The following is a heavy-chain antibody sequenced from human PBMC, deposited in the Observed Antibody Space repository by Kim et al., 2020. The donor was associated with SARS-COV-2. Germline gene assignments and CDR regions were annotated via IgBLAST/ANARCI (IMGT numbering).Heavy chain of an antibody. CDR2: IWYDGSNK. V-gene: IGHV3-33*01. D-gene: IGHD4-17*01. CDR3: ARDGVTTEYAFDI. CDR1: GFTFSSYG. Sequence: GGSLRLSCAASGFTFSSYGMHWGRQAPGKGLEWVAVIWYDGSNKYYAASVKGRFTISRDNSKNTLYLKMNSLRAEDTAVYNCARDGVTTEYAFDIWGQGTLVSVSS. J-gene: IGHJ3*02.